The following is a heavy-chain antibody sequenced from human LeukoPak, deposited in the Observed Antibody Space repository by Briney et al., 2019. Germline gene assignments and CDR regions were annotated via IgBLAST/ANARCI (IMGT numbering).Heavy chain of an antibody. D-gene: IGHD2-15*01. J-gene: IGHJ6*03. Sequence: GGSLRLSCAASGFTFSSYWMHWVRQAPGKGLVWVSRINSDGSSTYYADSVKGRFTISRDNSKNTLYLQMNSLRAEDTAVYYCAKNTGSGYRSGGSCYSLYYYYMDVWGKGTTVTVSS. CDR1: GFTFSSYW. CDR2: INSDGSST. CDR3: AKNTGSGYRSGGSCYSLYYYYMDV. V-gene: IGHV3-74*01.